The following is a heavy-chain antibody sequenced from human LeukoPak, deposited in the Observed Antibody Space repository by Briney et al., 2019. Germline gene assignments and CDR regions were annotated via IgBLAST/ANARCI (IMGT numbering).Heavy chain of an antibody. Sequence: ASVKVSCKASGGTFSSYAISWVRQAPGQGLEWMGRIIPILGIANYAQKFQGRVTITADKSTSTAYMELSSLRSEDTAVYYCARGLYYDILTGYSNYYGMDVWGQGTTVTVSS. V-gene: IGHV1-69*04. CDR3: ARGLYYDILTGYSNYYGMDV. CDR2: IIPILGIA. J-gene: IGHJ6*02. D-gene: IGHD3-9*01. CDR1: GGTFSSYA.